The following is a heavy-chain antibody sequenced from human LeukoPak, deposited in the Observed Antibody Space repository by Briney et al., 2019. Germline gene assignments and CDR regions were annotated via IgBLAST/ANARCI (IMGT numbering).Heavy chain of an antibody. D-gene: IGHD2-21*02. CDR3: ARDWHIVVVTAAGG. V-gene: IGHV3-33*01. CDR1: GFPFSSYG. J-gene: IGHJ4*02. Sequence: GGSLRLSCVAPGFPFSSYGMHWVRQAPGKGLEWVAVIWSVGGAEYYADSVKGRFTISRDNSKNMLFLQMNSLRAEDTAVYYCARDWHIVVVTAAGGWGQGTLVTVSS. CDR2: IWSVGGAE.